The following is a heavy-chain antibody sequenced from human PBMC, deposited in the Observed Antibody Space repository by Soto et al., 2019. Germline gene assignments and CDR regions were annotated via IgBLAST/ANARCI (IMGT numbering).Heavy chain of an antibody. Sequence: QVQLVQSGAEVKKPGSSVKVSCKASGGTFSSYTISWVRQAPGQGLEWMGRIIPILGIANYAQKFQGRVTITAAKSTSTAYMELGSLRSKDTAVYYCARDPGILPGPTTWFDPWGQGTLVTVSS. CDR3: ARDPGILPGPTTWFDP. D-gene: IGHD1-1*01. V-gene: IGHV1-69*08. J-gene: IGHJ5*02. CDR2: IIPILGIA. CDR1: GGTFSSYT.